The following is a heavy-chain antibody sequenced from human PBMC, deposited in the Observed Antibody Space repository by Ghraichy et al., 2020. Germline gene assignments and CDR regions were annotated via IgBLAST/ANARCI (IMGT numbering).Heavy chain of an antibody. CDR1: GFTFSSYG. CDR2: IKQDGSEK. Sequence: GGSLRLSCAASGFTFSSYGMSWVRQAPGKGLEWVANIKQDGSEKIYVYSVKGRVTISIDNAQNSLFQKMNSLRAEDTAVYYCARQQQLVMGGQGILVIVSS. D-gene: IGHD6-13*01. V-gene: IGHV3-7*01. J-gene: IGHJ4*02. CDR3: ARQQQLVM.